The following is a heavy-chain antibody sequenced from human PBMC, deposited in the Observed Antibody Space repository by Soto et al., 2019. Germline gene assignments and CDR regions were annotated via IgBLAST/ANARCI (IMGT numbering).Heavy chain of an antibody. J-gene: IGHJ6*03. Sequence: SETLSLTCTVSGGSISSGGYYWSWIRQHPGKGLEWIGYIYYSGSTYYNPSLKSRVTISVDTSKNQFSLKLSSVTAADTAVYYCARGPQTTAYQNCSGGSCYDEGGYYYYYMDVWGKGTTVTVSS. V-gene: IGHV4-31*03. CDR2: IYYSGST. CDR3: ARGPQTTAYQNCSGGSCYDEGGYYYYYMDV. CDR1: GGSISSGGYY. D-gene: IGHD2-15*01.